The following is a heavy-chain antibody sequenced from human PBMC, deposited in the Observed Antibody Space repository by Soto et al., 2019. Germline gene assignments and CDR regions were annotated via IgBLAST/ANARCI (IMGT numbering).Heavy chain of an antibody. CDR2: IYYSGST. V-gene: IGHV4-59*01. Sequence: PSETLALTCTVSGGSISSYYWSWIRQPPGKGLEWIGYIYYSGSTNYNPSLKSRVTISVDTSKNQFSLKLSSVTAADTAGYYCARDRGDGYNFDAFDIWGQGTMVTVSS. CDR1: GGSISSYY. CDR3: ARDRGDGYNFDAFDI. D-gene: IGHD5-12*01. J-gene: IGHJ3*02.